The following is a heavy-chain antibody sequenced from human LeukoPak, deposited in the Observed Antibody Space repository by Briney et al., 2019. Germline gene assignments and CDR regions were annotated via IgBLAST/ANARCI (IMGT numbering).Heavy chain of an antibody. CDR1: GGSISSYY. CDR3: ARHLVGAPRADAFDI. J-gene: IGHJ3*02. V-gene: IGHV4-59*08. Sequence: NPSETLSLTCTVSGGSISSYYWSWIRQPPGKGLEWIGNIYYNGSTNYNPSLKSRVTISVDTSKNQFSLKLSSVTAADTAVYYCARHLVGAPRADAFDIWGQGTMVTVSS. D-gene: IGHD1-26*01. CDR2: IYYNGST.